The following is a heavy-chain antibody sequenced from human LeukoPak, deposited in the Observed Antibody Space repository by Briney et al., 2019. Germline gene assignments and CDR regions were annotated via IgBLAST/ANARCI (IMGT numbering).Heavy chain of an antibody. D-gene: IGHD5-24*01. V-gene: IGHV1-69*10. CDR1: GCTFNSYG. Sequence: SVKVSCKASGCTFNSYGIIWVRQAPGQGLEWMGGIIPILGTANYAQKFQGRVTISADKSTSTAYMELSSLRSEDTAVYYCGRGARDGYNYHFDLWGRGTLVTVSS. CDR2: IIPILGTA. J-gene: IGHJ2*01. CDR3: GRGARDGYNYHFDL.